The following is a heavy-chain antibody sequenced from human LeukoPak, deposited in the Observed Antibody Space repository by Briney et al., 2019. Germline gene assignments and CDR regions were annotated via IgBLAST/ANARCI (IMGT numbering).Heavy chain of an antibody. CDR3: ANGNRCTSPNCLGYYYFYMDV. J-gene: IGHJ6*03. CDR1: GFTFSSYD. V-gene: IGHV3-23*01. D-gene: IGHD2-8*01. Sequence: TGGSLRLSCAASGFTFSSYDMSWVRQAPGKGLEWVAAISGSGGSTYYADSVKGRFTISRDNSKNTLYLQMNSLRAEDTAVYYCANGNRCTSPNCLGYYYFYMDVWGKGTTVTVSS. CDR2: ISGSGGST.